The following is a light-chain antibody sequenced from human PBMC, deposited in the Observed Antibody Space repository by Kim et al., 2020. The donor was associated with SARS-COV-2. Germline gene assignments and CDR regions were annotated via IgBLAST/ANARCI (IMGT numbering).Light chain of an antibody. CDR3: CSYAGTYTFV. J-gene: IGLJ1*01. CDR1: SSDVGAYNY. CDR2: DVS. Sequence: QSALNQPRSVSGSPGQSVTISCTGTSSDVGAYNYVSWYQQHPGKAPKLMIYDVSKRPSGIPDRFSGSKSGNTASLTISGLQAEDEADYYCCSYAGTYTFVFGTGTKVTVL. V-gene: IGLV2-11*01.